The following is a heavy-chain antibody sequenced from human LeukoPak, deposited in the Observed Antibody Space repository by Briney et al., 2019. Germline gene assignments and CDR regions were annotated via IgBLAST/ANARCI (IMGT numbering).Heavy chain of an antibody. CDR2: IYYSGST. Sequence: SETLSLTCTVSGGSISSGGYYWSWIRQHPGKGLEWIGYIYYSGSTYYNPSLKSRVTISVDTSKNHFSLKLSSVTAADTAVYYCAGVELSGATVADAFDIWGQGTMVTVSS. J-gene: IGHJ3*02. CDR3: AGVELSGATVADAFDI. V-gene: IGHV4-31*03. CDR1: GGSISSGGYY. D-gene: IGHD2-15*01.